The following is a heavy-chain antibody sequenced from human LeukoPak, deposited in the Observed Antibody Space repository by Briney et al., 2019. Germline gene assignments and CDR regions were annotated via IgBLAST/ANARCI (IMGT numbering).Heavy chain of an antibody. V-gene: IGHV1-24*01. J-gene: IGHJ3*02. CDR2: FDPEDGET. CDR3: ARAPYYYGSGSLRPNDAFDI. CDR1: GYTLTELS. D-gene: IGHD3-10*01. Sequence: ASVKVSCKVSGYTLTELSMHWVRQAPGKGLEWMGGFDPEDGETIYAQKFQGRVTMTEDTSTDTAYMELSSLRSDDTAVYYCARAPYYYGSGSLRPNDAFDIWGQGTMVTVSS.